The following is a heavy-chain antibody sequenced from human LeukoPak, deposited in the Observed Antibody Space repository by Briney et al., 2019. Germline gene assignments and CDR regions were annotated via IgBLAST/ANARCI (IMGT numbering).Heavy chain of an antibody. CDR3: ASTVAGNPYYFDY. D-gene: IGHD6-19*01. J-gene: IGHJ4*02. CDR2: IYYSGST. CDR1: GGSISSSSYY. Sequence: SETLSLTCTVSGGSISSSSYYWGWIRQPPGKGLEWIGSIYYSGSTNYNPSLKSRVTISVDTSKNQFSLKLSSVTAADTAVYYCASTVAGNPYYFDYWGQGTLVTVSS. V-gene: IGHV4-39*07.